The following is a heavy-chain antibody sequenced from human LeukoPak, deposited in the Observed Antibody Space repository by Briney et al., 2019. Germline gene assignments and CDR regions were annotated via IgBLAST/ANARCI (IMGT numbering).Heavy chain of an antibody. Sequence: GGSLRLSCAASGFTFDDYGMSWVRQAPGKGLEWVSGINWNGGSTGYADSVKGRFTISRDNAKNSLYLQMNSLRAEDTALYYCARAWSGWSTGSFGYWGQGTLVTVSS. J-gene: IGHJ4*02. V-gene: IGHV3-20*04. CDR1: GFTFDDYG. CDR3: ARAWSGWSTGSFGY. D-gene: IGHD6-19*01. CDR2: INWNGGST.